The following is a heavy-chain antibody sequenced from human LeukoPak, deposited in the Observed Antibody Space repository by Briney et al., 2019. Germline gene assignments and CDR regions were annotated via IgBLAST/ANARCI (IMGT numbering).Heavy chain of an antibody. CDR1: GGSFSGYY. CDR2: INHNGST. V-gene: IGHV4-34*01. Sequence: SSETLSLTCAVYGGSFSGYYWSWIRQRPGKGLEWIGEINHNGSTNYNPSLKSRVTISVDTSKNQFSLKLSSVTAADTAVYYCASIEGLRSKGRMDYWGQGTLVTVSS. CDR3: ASIEGLRSKGRMDY. D-gene: IGHD4-17*01. J-gene: IGHJ4*02.